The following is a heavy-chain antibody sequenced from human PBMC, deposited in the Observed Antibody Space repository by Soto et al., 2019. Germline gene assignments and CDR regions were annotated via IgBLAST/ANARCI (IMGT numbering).Heavy chain of an antibody. D-gene: IGHD4-17*01. CDR1: GFTFSNYA. CDR2: ITGSGGST. CDR3: AKGWMATVTYSDY. J-gene: IGHJ4*02. V-gene: IGHV3-23*01. Sequence: EMQLLESGGGLVQPGGSLRLSCAASGFTFSNYAMSWVRQAPGKGLEWVSAITGSGGSTFYADYVKGRFTISRDNSENTLLLQMNSLRVEDTAIYYCAKGWMATVTYSDYWGQGSLVTISS.